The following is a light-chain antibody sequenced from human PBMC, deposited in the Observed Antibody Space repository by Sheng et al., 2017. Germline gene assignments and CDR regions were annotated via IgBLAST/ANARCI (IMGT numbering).Light chain of an antibody. J-gene: IGKJ2*01. V-gene: IGKV1-27*01. CDR3: QQYAVFPPYT. Sequence: DIQMTQSPSSLSASVGDRVTITCRASQGISNFLAWYQLKPGKAPKLLIYAASTLQSGVPSRFSGSGSGRDFTLTIDNLQPEDFATYYCQQYAVFPPYTFGQGTNLEMK. CDR2: AAS. CDR1: QGISNF.